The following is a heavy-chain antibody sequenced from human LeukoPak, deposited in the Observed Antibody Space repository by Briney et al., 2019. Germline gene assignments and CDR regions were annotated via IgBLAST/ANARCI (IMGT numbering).Heavy chain of an antibody. V-gene: IGHV3-23*01. Sequence: GGSLRLSCTTSGVTFSSYAMAWVRQAPGKGLEWGASISGGGAATYYADSVKGRFTVSRDNFKNVLSLQMNSLRAEDTAVYYCAKDTQWLVHGTFDYWGQGTQVTISS. CDR2: ISGGGAAT. CDR3: AKDTQWLVHGTFDY. CDR1: GVTFSSYA. J-gene: IGHJ4*02. D-gene: IGHD6-19*01.